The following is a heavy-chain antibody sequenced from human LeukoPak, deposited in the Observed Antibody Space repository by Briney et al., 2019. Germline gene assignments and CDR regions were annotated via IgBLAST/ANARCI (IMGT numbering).Heavy chain of an antibody. CDR3: TRRRAFDI. Sequence: SETLSLTCAVYGGSFSGYYWSWIRQSPGKGLEWIGETYHSGSTNYNSSLKSRVTISLDTSKNQFSLKLSSVTAADTAVYYCTRRRAFDIWGQGTMVTVSS. CDR1: GGSFSGYY. V-gene: IGHV4-34*01. CDR2: TYHSGST. J-gene: IGHJ3*02.